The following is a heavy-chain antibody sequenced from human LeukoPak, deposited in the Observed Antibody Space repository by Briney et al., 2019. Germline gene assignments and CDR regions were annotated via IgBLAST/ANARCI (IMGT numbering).Heavy chain of an antibody. CDR3: AKRGGYITTWQRTDTLDY. D-gene: IGHD3-16*01. Sequence: GGSLRLSCAAFGFTFSGYAMSWVRQAPGKGLEWVSAISGSGDSTYYADSVKGRFTISRDNSKNTLYLQMSSLRAEDTAVYYCAKRGGYITTWQRTDTLDYWGQGTLVTVSS. CDR2: ISGSGDST. V-gene: IGHV3-23*01. CDR1: GFTFSGYA. J-gene: IGHJ4*02.